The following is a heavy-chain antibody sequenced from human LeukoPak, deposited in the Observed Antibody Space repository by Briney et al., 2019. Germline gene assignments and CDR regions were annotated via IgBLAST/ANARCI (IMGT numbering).Heavy chain of an antibody. CDR1: RFTFDEYG. CDR3: AKSGYNRFDY. CDR2: INWNGRSI. V-gene: IGHV3-20*04. D-gene: IGHD5-24*01. J-gene: IGHJ4*02. Sequence: GGSLRLSCAASRFTFDEYGMSWVRQTAGKGLEWVSGINWNGRSIGYADSVKGRFTVSRDNAKSSLYLQMNSLRAEDTAVYYCAKSGYNRFDYWGQGTLVTVSS.